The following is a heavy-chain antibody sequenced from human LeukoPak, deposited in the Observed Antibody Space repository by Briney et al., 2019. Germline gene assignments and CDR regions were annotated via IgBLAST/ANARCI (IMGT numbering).Heavy chain of an antibody. J-gene: IGHJ3*02. V-gene: IGHV3-30-3*01. Sequence: GRSLRLSCAASGFTFSSYAMHWVRQAPGKGLEWVAVVSYDGSNKYYADSVKGRFTISRDNSKSTLYLQMNSLRAEDTAVYYCASQVHAFDIWGQGTMVTVSS. CDR1: GFTFSSYA. CDR2: VSYDGSNK. D-gene: IGHD1-1*01. CDR3: ASQVHAFDI.